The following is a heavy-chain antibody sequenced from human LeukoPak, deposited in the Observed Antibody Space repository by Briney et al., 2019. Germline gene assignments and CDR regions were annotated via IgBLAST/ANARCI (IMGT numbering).Heavy chain of an antibody. J-gene: IGHJ4*02. CDR2: ISGSGGST. CDR1: GFTFSSYA. V-gene: IGHV3-23*01. D-gene: IGHD3-22*01. Sequence: PGGSLRLSCAASGFTFSSYAMSWVRQAPGKGLEWVSAISGSGGSTYYADSVKGRFTISRDNSKNTLYLQMNSLKTEDTAVYYCTTQGSGYYYFDCWGQGTLVTVSS. CDR3: TTQGSGYYYFDC.